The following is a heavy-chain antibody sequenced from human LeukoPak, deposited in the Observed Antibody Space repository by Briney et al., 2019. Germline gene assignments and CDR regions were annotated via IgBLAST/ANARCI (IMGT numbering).Heavy chain of an antibody. CDR3: ARQTLLRGQLGGMDV. V-gene: IGHV3-21*01. D-gene: IGHD3-16*01. CDR1: GFTFSTYS. CDR2: ISSSSSYI. Sequence: GGSLGLSCAASGFTFSTYSMNWVRQAPGKGLEWVSSISSSSSYIYYADSVKGRFTISRDNAKNSLYLQMNSLRAEDTAVYYCARQTLLRGQLGGMDVWGQGTTVTVSS. J-gene: IGHJ6*02.